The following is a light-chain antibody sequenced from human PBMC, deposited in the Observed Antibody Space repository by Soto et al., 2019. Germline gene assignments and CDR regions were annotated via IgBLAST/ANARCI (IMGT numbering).Light chain of an antibody. CDR1: SSDVGGYKY. CDR2: DFT. V-gene: IGLV2-14*01. CDR3: SSYTSFKTLV. J-gene: IGLJ1*01. Sequence: QSVLTQPASVSESPGQSITISCTGSSSDVGGYKYVSWYQQHPGKAPKLLIYDFTNRPSGVSNRFSGSKSGYTASLTISGLQSEDEADYYCSSYTSFKTLVFGTGTRSPS.